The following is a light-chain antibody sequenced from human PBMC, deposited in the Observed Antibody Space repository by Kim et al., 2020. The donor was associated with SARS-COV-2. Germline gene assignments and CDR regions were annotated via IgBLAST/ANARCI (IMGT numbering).Light chain of an antibody. J-gene: IGKJ4*01. CDR1: QRLDNHF. CDR2: GAP. V-gene: IGKV3-20*01. CDR3: QQYGTTPSHT. Sequence: PSERAALPCRASQRLDNHFLPWYQHKPRHAPRLLIYGAPIRSADIPPSFSGGRSGADFSLTISRLEPEDFAVTFCQQYGTTPSHTFGGGTKVDIK.